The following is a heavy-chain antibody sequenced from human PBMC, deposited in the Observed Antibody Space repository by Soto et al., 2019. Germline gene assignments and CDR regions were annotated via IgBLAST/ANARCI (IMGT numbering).Heavy chain of an antibody. D-gene: IGHD5-18*01. CDR3: AGDWGYSYGYAFDI. Sequence: GSLRLSCATSGITFSNYNMNWVRQAPGKGLEWVSFISAAASHMYSADSVKGRFIISRDNTKNSLYLQMNSLRVEDTAVYYCAGDWGYSYGYAFDIWGQGTMVTVSS. J-gene: IGHJ3*02. CDR2: ISAAASHM. CDR1: GITFSNYN. V-gene: IGHV3-21*06.